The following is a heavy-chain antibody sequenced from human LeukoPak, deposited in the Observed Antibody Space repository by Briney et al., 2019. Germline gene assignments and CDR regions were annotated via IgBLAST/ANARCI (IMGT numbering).Heavy chain of an antibody. CDR3: ARIRGDPTRKYFDWFSYAFDI. D-gene: IGHD3-9*01. CDR2: IDWDDDK. Sequence: SGPTLVKPTQTLTLTCTFSGFSLTTTGVGVAWIRQPPGKALEWLARIDWDDDKYYSTSLKTRLTISKDTSKNQVVLTMTNMDPVDTATYYCARIRGDPTRKYFDWFSYAFDIWGQGTMVTVSS. J-gene: IGHJ3*02. CDR1: GFSLTTTGVG. V-gene: IGHV2-70*11.